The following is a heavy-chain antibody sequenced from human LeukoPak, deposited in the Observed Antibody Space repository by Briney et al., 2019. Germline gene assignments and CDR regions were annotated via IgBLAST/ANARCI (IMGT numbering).Heavy chain of an antibody. CDR3: AREDIVLMVYET. J-gene: IGHJ5*02. V-gene: IGHV1-18*01. CDR1: GYIFTNYG. CDR2: INVYNGHT. Sequence: ASVKVSCKTSGYIFTNYGVSWVRQAPGQGLEWMGWINVYNGHTIYAQEFQGRVTLTTDTSTSTAHMDLRSLRSDDTAVYYCAREDIVLMVYETWGQGTLVTVSS. D-gene: IGHD2-8*01.